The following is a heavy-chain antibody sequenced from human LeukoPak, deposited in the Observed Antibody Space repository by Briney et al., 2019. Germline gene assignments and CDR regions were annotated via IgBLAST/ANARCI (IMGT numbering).Heavy chain of an antibody. Sequence: PSETLSLTCTVSGGSISSYYWSWIRQPPGKGLEWIGYIYYSGSTNYNPSLKSRVTISVDTSKNQFSLKLSSVTAADTAVYYCARGTHDYSNYREYYFDYWGQGTLVTVSS. CDR1: GGSISSYY. CDR3: ARGTHDYSNYREYYFDY. J-gene: IGHJ4*02. D-gene: IGHD4-11*01. V-gene: IGHV4-59*08. CDR2: IYYSGST.